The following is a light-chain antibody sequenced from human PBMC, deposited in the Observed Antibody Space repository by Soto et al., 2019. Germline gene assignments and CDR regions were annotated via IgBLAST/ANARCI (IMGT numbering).Light chain of an antibody. CDR2: YDN. Sequence: QSVLTQPPSVCGAPRQRVTISCSGSSSNIGNNAVNWYQQLPGQAPKIVIYYDNLLTSGVSDRFSGSKSGISASLAISDLQSDDAADYYGAPWDERLHAYVLGHGSKV. V-gene: IGLV1-36*01. CDR1: SSNIGNNA. J-gene: IGLJ1*01. CDR3: APWDERLHAYV.